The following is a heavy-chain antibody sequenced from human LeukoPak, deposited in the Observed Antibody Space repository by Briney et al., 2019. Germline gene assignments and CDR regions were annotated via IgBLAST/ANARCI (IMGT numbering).Heavy chain of an antibody. CDR2: IIPIFGTA. V-gene: IGHV1-69*13. Sequence: ASVKVSCKASGGTFSSYAISWVRQAPGQGLEWMGGIIPIFGTANYAQKFQGRVTITADESTSTAYMELSSLRSEDTAVYYCARVGNSSGYFKPYYYYYMDVWGEGTTVTISS. J-gene: IGHJ6*03. CDR3: ARVGNSSGYFKPYYYYYMDV. D-gene: IGHD3-22*01. CDR1: GGTFSSYA.